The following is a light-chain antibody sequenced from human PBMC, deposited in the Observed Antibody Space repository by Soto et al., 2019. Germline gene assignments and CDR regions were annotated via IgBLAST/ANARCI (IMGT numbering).Light chain of an antibody. V-gene: IGLV1-47*02. CDR1: SSNIGSNY. CDR2: SNN. J-gene: IGLJ1*01. CDR3: AAWDDSLSVDV. Sequence: VLTQPPSASGTPGQRVTISCSGSSSNIGSNYVYWYQQLPGTAPKLLIYSNNQRPSGVPDRFSGSKSGTSASLAISGLRSEDEADYYCAAWDDSLSVDVFGTGTKVTVL.